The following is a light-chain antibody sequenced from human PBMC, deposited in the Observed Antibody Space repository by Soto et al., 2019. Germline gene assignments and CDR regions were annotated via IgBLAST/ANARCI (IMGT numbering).Light chain of an antibody. CDR2: GAS. V-gene: IGKV3-15*01. CDR1: QTVGNT. Sequence: EIVLTQSPATLSVSPGERATLFCRASQTVGNTLAWYQQQPGQAPRLLVYGASTTATGIPARFSGSGSGTEFTLTIRSLQSEDFAVYYCLHYNDSPRWTFGQGTKVEV. CDR3: LHYNDSPRWT. J-gene: IGKJ1*01.